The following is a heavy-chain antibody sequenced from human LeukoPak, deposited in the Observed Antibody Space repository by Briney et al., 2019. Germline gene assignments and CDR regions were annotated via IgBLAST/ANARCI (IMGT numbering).Heavy chain of an antibody. CDR3: ARGLGRVITIFGAFGY. J-gene: IGHJ4*02. V-gene: IGHV1-2*02. D-gene: IGHD3-3*01. CDR2: INPNSGGT. Sequence: GASVKVSCKASGYTFTGYYMHWVRQAPGQGLEWMGWINPNSGGTNYAQKFQGRVTMTRDTSISTAYMELSRLRSDDTAVYYCARGLGRVITIFGAFGYRGQGTLVTVSS. CDR1: GYTFTGYY.